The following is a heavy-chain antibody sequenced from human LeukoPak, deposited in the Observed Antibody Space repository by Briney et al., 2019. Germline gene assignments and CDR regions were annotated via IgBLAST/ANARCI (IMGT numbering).Heavy chain of an antibody. CDR2: INPKSGGT. Sequence: GASVKVSCKASGYTFTAYYMHWVRQAPGQGLEWMGWINPKSGGTSYAQKFQGRVTVTRDTSSSTTYMELSGLRSDDTAVYYCARRTYSSSSSIFDYWGQGTLVTVSS. J-gene: IGHJ4*02. CDR3: ARRTYSSSSSIFDY. D-gene: IGHD6-6*01. CDR1: GYTFTAYY. V-gene: IGHV1-2*02.